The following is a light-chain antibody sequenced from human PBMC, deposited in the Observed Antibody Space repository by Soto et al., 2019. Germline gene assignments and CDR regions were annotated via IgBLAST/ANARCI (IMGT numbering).Light chain of an antibody. V-gene: IGKV3-20*01. Sequence: ESVLTQSPGTLSLSPGDRATLSCRASQSVTNRYFAWYQQKPGQAPRLLIYGISFRATGVPDRFSGSGSGTDFTLTISRLEPEDFVVYYCQQYSTLPHTFGQGTKLEVK. CDR2: GIS. CDR1: QSVTNRY. CDR3: QQYSTLPHT. J-gene: IGKJ2*01.